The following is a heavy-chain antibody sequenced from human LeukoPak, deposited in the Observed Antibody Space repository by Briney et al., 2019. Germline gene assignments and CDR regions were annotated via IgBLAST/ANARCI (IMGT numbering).Heavy chain of an antibody. J-gene: IGHJ5*02. Sequence: GGSLRLSCAASGFTFSSYGMHWVRQAPGKGLEWVAFIRYDGSNKYYADSVKGRFTISRDNSKNTLYLQMNSLRAEDTAVYYCAKDRFWDGAAALNWFDPWGQGTLVTVSS. V-gene: IGHV3-30*02. D-gene: IGHD6-13*01. CDR1: GFTFSSYG. CDR3: AKDRFWDGAAALNWFDP. CDR2: IRYDGSNK.